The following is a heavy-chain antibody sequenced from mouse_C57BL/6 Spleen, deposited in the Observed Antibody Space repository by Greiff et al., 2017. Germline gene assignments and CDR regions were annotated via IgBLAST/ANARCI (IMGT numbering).Heavy chain of an antibody. V-gene: IGHV10-1*01. CDR1: GFSFNPYA. CDR3: VRRSGNYWYFGV. Sequence: EVQLVESGGGLVQPKGSLKLSCAASGFSFNPYAMNWVRQAPGKGLEWVARIRSKSNNYATYYAVSVKDRFTISRDASESMLYLQLHNLKTEVTAMYYCVRRSGNYWYFGVWGTGTTVTVSS. CDR2: IRSKSNNYAT. D-gene: IGHD2-1*01. J-gene: IGHJ1*03.